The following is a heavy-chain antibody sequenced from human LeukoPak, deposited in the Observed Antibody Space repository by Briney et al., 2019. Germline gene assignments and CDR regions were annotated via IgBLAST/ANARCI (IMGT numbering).Heavy chain of an antibody. V-gene: IGHV3-30-3*01. CDR2: ISYDGSNK. D-gene: IGHD3-3*01. J-gene: IGHJ4*02. Sequence: GGSLRLSCAASGFTFSSYAMHWVRQAPGKGREWVAVISYDGSNKYYADSVKGRFTISRDNSKNTLYLQMNSLRAEDTAVYYCARVGIRFLEWFYFDYWGQGTLVTVSS. CDR1: GFTFSSYA. CDR3: ARVGIRFLEWFYFDY.